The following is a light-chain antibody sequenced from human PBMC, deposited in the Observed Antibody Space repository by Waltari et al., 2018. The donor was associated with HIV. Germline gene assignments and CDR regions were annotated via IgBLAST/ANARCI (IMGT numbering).Light chain of an antibody. CDR3: QVWDGSIHPV. Sequence: VLTQPPPVSAAPGQTAALSCGANNICSKIVHLHQQKPGQAPVLVVHDDSDRPSGIPDRFIGTNAGNTATLTIRGVGVDDEADYYCQVWDGSIHPVFGSGTTVTVL. CDR1: NICSKI. CDR2: DDS. J-gene: IGLJ1*01. V-gene: IGLV3-21*02.